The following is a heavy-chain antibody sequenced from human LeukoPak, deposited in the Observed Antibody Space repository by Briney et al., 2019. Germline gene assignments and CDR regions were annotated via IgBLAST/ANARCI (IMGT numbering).Heavy chain of an antibody. CDR1: GGSISSYY. V-gene: IGHV4-4*07. Sequence: SETLSLTCTVSGGSISSYYWSWIRQPAGKGLEWIGRIYTSGSTNYNPSLTSRVTISVDTSKNQFSLKLSSVTAADTAVYYCARMGGSGSRVIAEYFQHWGQGTLVTVSS. CDR2: IYTSGST. J-gene: IGHJ1*01. CDR3: ARMGGSGSRVIAEYFQH. D-gene: IGHD3-10*01.